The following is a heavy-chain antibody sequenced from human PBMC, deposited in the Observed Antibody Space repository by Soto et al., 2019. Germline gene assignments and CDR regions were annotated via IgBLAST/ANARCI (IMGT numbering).Heavy chain of an antibody. V-gene: IGHV1-69*13. Sequence: ASVKASCKASGGTFSSYAISWVRQAPGEGLEWLGGIISLFGTAHYAQKFQGRVTITADESTSTAYMELSGLRSEDAAVYYCATVGSAFDYGDPSPYWRQGTLVTVSS. J-gene: IGHJ1*01. CDR3: ATVGSAFDYGDPSPY. CDR1: GGTFSSYA. CDR2: IISLFGTA. D-gene: IGHD4-17*01.